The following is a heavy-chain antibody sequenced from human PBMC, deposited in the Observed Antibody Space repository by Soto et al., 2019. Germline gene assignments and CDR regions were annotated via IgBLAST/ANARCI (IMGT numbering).Heavy chain of an antibody. D-gene: IGHD6-19*01. Sequence: PGGSLRLSCAASGFTFSSYAMSWVRQAPGKGLERVSAISDSGGSTYYADSVKGRFTISRDNSKNTLYLQMNSLRAEDTAVYYCAKRAYSSGWYLGFFDYWGLGTLVTVSS. V-gene: IGHV3-23*01. CDR2: ISDSGGST. J-gene: IGHJ4*02. CDR1: GFTFSSYA. CDR3: AKRAYSSGWYLGFFDY.